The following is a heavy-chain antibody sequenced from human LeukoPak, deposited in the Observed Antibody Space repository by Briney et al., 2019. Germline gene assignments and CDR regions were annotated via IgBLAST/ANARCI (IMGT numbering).Heavy chain of an antibody. CDR3: AKDHVGIIAVAGVNGVDP. Sequence: GGSLRLSCAGSGFSFSFPFNYHAMSWVRQAPGKGLEWVSAISGSGGSTYYADSVKGRFTISRDNSKNTLYLQMNSLRAEDTAVYYCAKDHVGIIAVAGVNGVDPWGQGTLVTVSS. V-gene: IGHV3-23*01. J-gene: IGHJ5*02. CDR2: ISGSGGST. CDR1: GFSFSFPFNYHA. D-gene: IGHD6-19*01.